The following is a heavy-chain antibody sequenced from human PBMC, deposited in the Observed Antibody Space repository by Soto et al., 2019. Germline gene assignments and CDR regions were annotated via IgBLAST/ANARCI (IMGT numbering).Heavy chain of an antibody. V-gene: IGHV3-30-3*01. Sequence: GGSLTLPCAASGCNFSTCAMQWVRQAPGKGLEWVAIITYDGSNKYYADSVKGRFTISRDSSENTLYLQMNSLRAEDSAVYCWARARAEESSAWLLDSWGQGTLVSVS. CDR1: GCNFSTCA. J-gene: IGHJ4*02. CDR2: ITYDGSNK. CDR3: ARARAEESSAWLLDS. D-gene: IGHD6-19*01.